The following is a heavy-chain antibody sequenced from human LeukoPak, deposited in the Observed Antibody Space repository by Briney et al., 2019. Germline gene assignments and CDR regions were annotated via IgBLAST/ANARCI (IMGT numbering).Heavy chain of an antibody. J-gene: IGHJ6*02. Sequence: SETLSLTCAVSGGSISSSNWWSWVRQPPGKGLEWIGEIYHSGSTNYNPSLKSRVTISVDKSKNQFSLKLSSVAAADTAVYYCARGLYSSGWYRDYYGMDVWGQGTTVTVSS. CDR1: GGSISSSNW. CDR2: IYHSGST. V-gene: IGHV4-4*02. D-gene: IGHD6-19*01. CDR3: ARGLYSSGWYRDYYGMDV.